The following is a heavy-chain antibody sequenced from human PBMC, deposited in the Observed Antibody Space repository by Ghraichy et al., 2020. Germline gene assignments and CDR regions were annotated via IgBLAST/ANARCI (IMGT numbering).Heavy chain of an antibody. CDR1: GYTFTSYG. Sequence: ASVKVSCKASGYTFTSYGISWVRQAPGQGLEWMGWISAYNGNTNYAQKLQGRVTMTTDTSTSTAYMELRSLRSDDTAVYYCARDYRQWLVYRWDAFDIWGQGTMVTVSS. J-gene: IGHJ3*02. CDR3: ARDYRQWLVYRWDAFDI. CDR2: ISAYNGNT. D-gene: IGHD6-19*01. V-gene: IGHV1-18*01.